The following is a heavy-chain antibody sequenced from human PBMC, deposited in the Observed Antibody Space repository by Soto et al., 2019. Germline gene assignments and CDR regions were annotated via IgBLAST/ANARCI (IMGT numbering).Heavy chain of an antibody. CDR2: IKQDASEK. Sequence: EVHLVESGGGLVQPGGSLRLSCAASGFTFSIYWMSWVRQAPGKGLEWVANIKQDASEKYYVDSVKGRFTISRDNARSSLYLQMNSLRAEDTAVYYCASTASLDYWGQGTLVTVSS. V-gene: IGHV3-7*01. CDR1: GFTFSIYW. J-gene: IGHJ4*02. D-gene: IGHD2-21*02. CDR3: ASTASLDY.